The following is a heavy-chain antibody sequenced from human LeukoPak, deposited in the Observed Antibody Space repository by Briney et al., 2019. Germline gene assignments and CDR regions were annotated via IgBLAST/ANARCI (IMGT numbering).Heavy chain of an antibody. V-gene: IGHV3-20*04. D-gene: IGHD1-1*01. Sequence: PGGSLRLSCAASGVTFDDYGMSWVRHAPGKGLEWVSGINWNGGSTGYADSVKGRFTISRDNAKNSLYLQMNSLRAEDTALYYCARRPGRTNWDPPYYYYYMDVWGKGTTVTVSS. CDR2: INWNGGST. CDR1: GVTFDDYG. CDR3: ARRPGRTNWDPPYYYYYMDV. J-gene: IGHJ6*03.